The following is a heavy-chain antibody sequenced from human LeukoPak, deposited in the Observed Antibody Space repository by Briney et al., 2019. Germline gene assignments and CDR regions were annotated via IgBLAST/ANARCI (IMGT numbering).Heavy chain of an antibody. V-gene: IGHV5-51*01. D-gene: IGHD5-18*01. Sequence: GESLKISCKGSGYSFTRYWIGWVRQMPGKGLEWMGIIYPGDSDTRYSPSFQGQVTISADKSISTAYLQWSSLKASDTAMYYCARRSWIQLWTENGSYYYYYMDVWGKGTTVTISS. CDR1: GYSFTRYW. J-gene: IGHJ6*03. CDR3: ARRSWIQLWTENGSYYYYYMDV. CDR2: IYPGDSDT.